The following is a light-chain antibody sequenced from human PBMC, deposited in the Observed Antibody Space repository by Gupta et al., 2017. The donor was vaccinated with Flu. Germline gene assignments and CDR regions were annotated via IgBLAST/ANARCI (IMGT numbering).Light chain of an antibody. CDR3: QQANSVPPRT. CDR1: QGISSW. Sequence: SXSXXVXDRVTITCRASQGISSWLAWDQQKPGKAPKLLIYAAPSLQSGVPSRSSGSGSGTDLTLTISSLQPEDFATYYCQQANSVPPRTFGQGTKLEIK. J-gene: IGKJ2*01. CDR2: AAP. V-gene: IGKV1-12*01.